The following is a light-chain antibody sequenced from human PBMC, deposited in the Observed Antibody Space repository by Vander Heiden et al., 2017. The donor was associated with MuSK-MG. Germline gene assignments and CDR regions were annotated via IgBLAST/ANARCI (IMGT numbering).Light chain of an antibody. CDR1: QSIFYSANNKYS. V-gene: IGKV4-1*01. J-gene: IGKJ1*01. CDR3: QQEDCTPQT. CDR2: WAS. Sequence: EIVMTQSPDSLAVSLGERATINCKSDQSIFYSANNKYSLAWYQQKPEQPPKLLISWASARESGVPDRFSGSGSGTDFTLTISSLQAEDVALYYCQQEDCTPQTFGQGTKVEIK.